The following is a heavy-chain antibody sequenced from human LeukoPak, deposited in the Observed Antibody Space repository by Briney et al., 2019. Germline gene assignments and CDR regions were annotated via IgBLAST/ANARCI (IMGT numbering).Heavy chain of an antibody. CDR2: IYWNDDK. J-gene: IGHJ5*02. CDR3: ARSYSDYDYFNNWFHP. Sequence: ESGPTLFNPTQTLTLTCTFSGFSLSTSGVGVGWIRQPPGKALEWLALIYWNDDKRYSPSLKSRLTISKDTSKNQVVLTMTNMDPVDTATYYCARSYSDYDYFNNWFHPWGQGTLVTVSS. CDR1: GFSLSTSGVG. D-gene: IGHD5-12*01. V-gene: IGHV2-5*01.